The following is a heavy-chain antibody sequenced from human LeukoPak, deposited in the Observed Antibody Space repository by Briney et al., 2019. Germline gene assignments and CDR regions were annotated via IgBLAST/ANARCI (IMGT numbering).Heavy chain of an antibody. CDR3: ARDVQWLAFVLYYYYGMDV. CDR2: IGSISSGETI. D-gene: IGHD6-19*01. V-gene: IGHV3-48*01. Sequence: GGSLRLSCAASGFSFSNYNMNWVRQAPGKGLEWVSYIGSISSGETIYYADSVKGRFTIPRDNAKNTLYLQMNSLRAEDTAVYYCARDVQWLAFVLYYYYGMDVWGQGTTVTVSS. CDR1: GFSFSNYN. J-gene: IGHJ6*02.